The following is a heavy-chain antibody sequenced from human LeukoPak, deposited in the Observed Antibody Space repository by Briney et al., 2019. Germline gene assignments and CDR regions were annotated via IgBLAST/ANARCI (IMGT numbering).Heavy chain of an antibody. D-gene: IGHD3-10*01. V-gene: IGHV4-61*09. J-gene: IGHJ4*02. CDR3: ARDAKYYYGSRTYFFFEY. CDR2: IYTSGTT. CDR1: GGSISSGSYY. Sequence: SETLSLTCTVSGGSISSGSYYWSWIRQPAGKGLERIGHIYTSGTTNYNPSLKSRVTMSIDTSKNQFSLKLSSITAADTAVYYCARDAKYYYGSRTYFFFEYWGQGTLLTVSS.